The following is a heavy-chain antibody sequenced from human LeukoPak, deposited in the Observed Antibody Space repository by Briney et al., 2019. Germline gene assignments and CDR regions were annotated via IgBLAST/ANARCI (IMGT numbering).Heavy chain of an antibody. V-gene: IGHV3-23*01. J-gene: IGHJ4*02. CDR3: AKGGSGWYPGFDY. CDR1: GFTFNNYA. CDR2: SGSGGSP. D-gene: IGHD6-19*01. Sequence: LTGGSLRLSCAASGFTFNNYAMNWVRQAPGKGLEWVSTSGSGGSPFYADSVKGRFTISRDNSRNTLYLQMNSLRVEDTAVYYCAKGGSGWYPGFDYWGQGILVSVSS.